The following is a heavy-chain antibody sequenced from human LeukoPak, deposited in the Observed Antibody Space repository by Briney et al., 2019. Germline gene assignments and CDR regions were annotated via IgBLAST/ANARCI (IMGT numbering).Heavy chain of an antibody. CDR2: VYYSGST. V-gene: IGHV4-39*01. CDR3: ARQGGLLFGELLSASYYYYMDV. Sequence: SSETLSLTCTVSGGSISSSDYYWGWIRQPPGKGLEWIGSVYYSGSTYNNPSLKSRVTISVDTSKNQFSLRLSSVTAADTAVYYFARQGGLLFGELLSASYYYYMDVWGKGTTVTISS. CDR1: GGSISSSDYY. J-gene: IGHJ6*03. D-gene: IGHD3-10*01.